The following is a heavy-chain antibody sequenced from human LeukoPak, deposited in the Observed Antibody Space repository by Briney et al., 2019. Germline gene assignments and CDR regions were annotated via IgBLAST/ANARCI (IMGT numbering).Heavy chain of an antibody. CDR2: IYHSGST. J-gene: IGHJ4*02. Sequence: SETLSLTCAVSGGSISSGGYSWSWIRQPPGKGLEWIGYIYHSGSTYYNPSLKGRVTISVDRSKNQFSLKLSSVTAADTAVYYCARAIAAAGPFFDYWGQGTLVTVSS. D-gene: IGHD6-13*01. CDR1: GGSISSGGYS. V-gene: IGHV4-30-2*01. CDR3: ARAIAAAGPFFDY.